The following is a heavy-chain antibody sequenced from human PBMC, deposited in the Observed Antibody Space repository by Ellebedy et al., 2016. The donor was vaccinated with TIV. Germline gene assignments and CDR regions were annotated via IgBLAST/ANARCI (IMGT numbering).Heavy chain of an antibody. Sequence: SETLSLTCTVSGGSISSYHWSWIRQPPGKGLEWIGYMYNSGSTNYSPSLKSRVTISMDTSKNQFSLNLSSVTAADTAIYYCARLADHWGRGTLVTVSS. J-gene: IGHJ4*02. V-gene: IGHV4-4*09. CDR3: ARLADH. CDR1: GGSISSYH. CDR2: MYNSGST.